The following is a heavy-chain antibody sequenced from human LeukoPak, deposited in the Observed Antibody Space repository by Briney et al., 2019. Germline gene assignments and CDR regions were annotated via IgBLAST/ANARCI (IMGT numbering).Heavy chain of an antibody. CDR3: AKGGHYSFFDY. J-gene: IGHJ4*02. V-gene: IGHV3-23*01. Sequence: PGGSLRLSCTASGLIFRNYAMTWVRQASRKGLEWVSTISGDGTETFYADSVKGRFTISRDNSKNTHYLQMSSLRAEDTGIYYCAKGGHYSFFDYWGQGTLVTVSS. D-gene: IGHD4-11*01. CDR1: GLIFRNYA. CDR2: ISGDGTET.